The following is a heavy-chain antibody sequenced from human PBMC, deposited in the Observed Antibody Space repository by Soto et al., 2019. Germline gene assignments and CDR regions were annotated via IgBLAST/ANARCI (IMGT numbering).Heavy chain of an antibody. CDR3: ARGDVYYYGSNGWFDP. Sequence: ASVKVSCKASGYTFTSYGISWVRQAPGQGLEWMGWISAYNGNTNYAQKLQGRDTVTTDTSTSTAYMELRRLRSDDTAVYYCARGDVYYYGSNGWFDPWGQGTLVTVSS. CDR2: ISAYNGNT. D-gene: IGHD3-10*01. CDR1: GYTFTSYG. J-gene: IGHJ5*02. V-gene: IGHV1-18*04.